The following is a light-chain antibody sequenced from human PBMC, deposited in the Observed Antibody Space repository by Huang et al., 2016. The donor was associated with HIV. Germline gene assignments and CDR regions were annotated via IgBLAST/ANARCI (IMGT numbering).Light chain of an antibody. CDR2: DAS. J-gene: IGKJ4*01. CDR1: QSVSSF. V-gene: IGKV3-11*01. Sequence: EIVLTQSPVTLSLFPGERASLSCRASQSVSSFLAWYQHKPGQAPKLLIYDASRRATGIPARFNGSVSGTDFTLTISSLDSEDLATYYCQQRFSWPLTFGGGT. CDR3: QQRFSWPLT.